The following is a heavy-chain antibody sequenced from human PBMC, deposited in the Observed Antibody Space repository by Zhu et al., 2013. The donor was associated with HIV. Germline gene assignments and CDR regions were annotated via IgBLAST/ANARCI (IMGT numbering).Heavy chain of an antibody. CDR3: ARGDRRDGYNRVGYYYYGMDV. J-gene: IGHJ6*02. CDR1: GYTFTDYY. Sequence: VQLVQSGAEVKKPGATVKISCKVSGYTFTDYYMHWVQQAPGKGLEWMGWINPNSGGTNYAQKFQGRVTMTRDTSISTAYMELSRLRSDDTAVYYCARGDRRDGYNRVGYYYYGMDVWGQGTTVTVSS. CDR2: INPNSGGT. V-gene: IGHV1-2*02. D-gene: IGHD5-12*01.